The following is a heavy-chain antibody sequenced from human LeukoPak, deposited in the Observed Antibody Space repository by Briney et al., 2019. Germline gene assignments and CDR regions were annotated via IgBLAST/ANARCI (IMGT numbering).Heavy chain of an antibody. J-gene: IGHJ5*02. D-gene: IGHD4-17*01. V-gene: IGHV3-64D*06. CDR2: ISEHGERT. CDR3: VREDYAGSSWFDP. CDR1: GFTLSSSP. Sequence: GGSLRLSCSASGFTLSSSPMHWVRRAPGRGLESVSAISEHGERTYYRDSVRGRFTISRDNSRNTLYLQMNSLRSEDTALYYCVREDYAGSSWFDPWGQGTQVTVSS.